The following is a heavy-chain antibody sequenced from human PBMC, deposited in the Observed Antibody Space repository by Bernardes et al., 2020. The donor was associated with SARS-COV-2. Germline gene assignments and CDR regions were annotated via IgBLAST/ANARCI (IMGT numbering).Heavy chain of an antibody. J-gene: IGHJ3*02. CDR2: IYYSGST. CDR1: GGSISSSSYY. V-gene: IGHV4-39*01. Sequence: SETLSLTCTVSGGSISSSSYYWGWIRQPPGKGLEWIGSIYYSGSTYYNPSLKSRVTISVDTSKNQFSLKLSSVTAADTAVYYCARPDYYDSSGYSYDAFDIWGQGTMVTVSS. CDR3: ARPDYYDSSGYSYDAFDI. D-gene: IGHD3-22*01.